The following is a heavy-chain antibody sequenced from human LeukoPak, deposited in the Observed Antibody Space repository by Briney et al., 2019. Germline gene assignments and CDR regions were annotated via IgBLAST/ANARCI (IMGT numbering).Heavy chain of an antibody. CDR2: INPNSGGT. CDR1: GYTFTGYY. J-gene: IGHJ4*02. V-gene: IGHV1-2*02. Sequence: ASVKVSCKASGYTFTGYYMHWVRQAPGQRLEWMGWINPNSGGTNYAQKFQGMVTMTRDTSISTAYMELSRLRSDDTAVHYCSREACSSTSCFPYSDYWGQGTLVSVSS. CDR3: SREACSSTSCFPYSDY. D-gene: IGHD2-2*01.